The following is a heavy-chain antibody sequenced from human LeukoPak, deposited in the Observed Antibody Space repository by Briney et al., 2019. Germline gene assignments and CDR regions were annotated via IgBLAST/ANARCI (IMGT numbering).Heavy chain of an antibody. CDR2: IYYSGST. CDR1: GGSISSSSYY. J-gene: IGHJ6*03. V-gene: IGHV4-39*07. CDR3: ARKPRAGGDYYYYYMDV. D-gene: IGHD3-10*01. Sequence: KPSETLSLTCTVSGGSISSSSYYWGWIRQPPGKGLEWIGSIYYSGSTYYNPSLKSRVTISVDTSKNQFSLKLSSVTAADTAVYYCARKPRAGGDYYYYYMDVWGKGTTVTVSS.